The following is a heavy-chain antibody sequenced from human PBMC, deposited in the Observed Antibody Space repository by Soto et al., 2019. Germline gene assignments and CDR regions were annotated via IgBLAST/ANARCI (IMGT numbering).Heavy chain of an antibody. V-gene: IGHV3-30*14. D-gene: IGHD3-16*01. Sequence: GGSLRLSCVASGFTFSSYVIHWVRQAPGKGLEWVALISTDGIEKHYPGSVRGRFTISRDNSKNTLYLQMNSLRTEDTAVYYCVKDGGTLPNVVNHPFDIWGQGTKVTVSS. CDR2: ISTDGIEK. CDR3: VKDGGTLPNVVNHPFDI. J-gene: IGHJ3*02. CDR1: GFTFSSYV.